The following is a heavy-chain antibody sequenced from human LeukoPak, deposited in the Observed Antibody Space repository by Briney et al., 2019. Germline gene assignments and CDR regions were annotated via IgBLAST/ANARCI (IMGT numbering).Heavy chain of an antibody. CDR3: ARVPQRSIAVAGPYYYYYYGMDV. D-gene: IGHD6-19*01. J-gene: IGHJ6*02. Sequence: GGSLRLSCAASGFTFSSYAMSWVRQAPGKGLEWVSAISGSGGSTYYADSVKGRFTISRDNSKNTLYLQMNSLRAEDTAVYYCARVPQRSIAVAGPYYYYYYGMDVWGQGTTVTVSS. V-gene: IGHV3-23*01. CDR1: GFTFSSYA. CDR2: ISGSGGST.